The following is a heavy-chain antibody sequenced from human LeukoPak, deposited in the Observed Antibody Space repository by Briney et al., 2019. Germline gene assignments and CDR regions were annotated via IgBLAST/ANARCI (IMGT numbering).Heavy chain of an antibody. D-gene: IGHD2-2*01. CDR3: ARRLTQYDCFDP. J-gene: IGHJ5*02. CDR1: GDSFSSNSAA. Sequence: SQTLSLTCAISGDSFSSNSAAWNWIRLSPSRGLEWLGRTYYRSTWYNDYAVSVRGRITVNPDTSKNQFSLHLNSVTPEDTAVYYCARRLTQYDCFDPWGQGILVTVSS. CDR2: TYYRSTWYN. V-gene: IGHV6-1*01.